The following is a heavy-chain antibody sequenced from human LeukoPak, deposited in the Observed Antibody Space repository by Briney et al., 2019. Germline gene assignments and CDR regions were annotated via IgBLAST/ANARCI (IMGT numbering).Heavy chain of an antibody. CDR3: ARVQIRITIFGVVTPLNFDY. CDR2: INHSGST. D-gene: IGHD3-3*01. J-gene: IGHJ4*02. Sequence: SETLSLTCAVYGGSFSGYYWSWIRQPPGKGPEWIGEINHSGSTNYNPSLKSRVTISVDTSKNQFSLKLSSVTAADTAVYYCARVQIRITIFGVVTPLNFDYWGQGTLVTASS. V-gene: IGHV4-34*01. CDR1: GGSFSGYY.